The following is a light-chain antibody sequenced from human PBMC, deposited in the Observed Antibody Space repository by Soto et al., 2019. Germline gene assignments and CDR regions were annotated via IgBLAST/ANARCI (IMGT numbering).Light chain of an antibody. CDR1: NSDVGSFNF. J-gene: IGLJ1*01. CDR3: CSDAGRSTYV. V-gene: IGLV2-23*02. CDR2: EVT. Sequence: QSALTQPASVSGSPGQSITISCTSTNSDVGSFNFVSWYQQHPGKAPKVMIYEVTKRPSGVSDRFSGSKSGDTASLTISGLQAEDEADYYCCSDAGRSTYVFGPGTKVTVL.